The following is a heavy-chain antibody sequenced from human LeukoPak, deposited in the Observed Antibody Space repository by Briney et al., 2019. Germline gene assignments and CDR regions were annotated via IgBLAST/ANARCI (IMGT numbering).Heavy chain of an antibody. D-gene: IGHD1-26*01. V-gene: IGHV3-53*05. J-gene: IGHJ4*02. CDR3: AKFDNRIVGAASFNY. Sequence: GGSLRLSCAVSGLFVSSDYMTWVRQAPGKGLEWVSLIYSGGKTYYTDSVKGRFTISRDNAKNSLYLQMNSLRGEDTAVYYCAKFDNRIVGAASFNYWGQGTLVTVSS. CDR2: IYSGGKT. CDR1: GLFVSSDY.